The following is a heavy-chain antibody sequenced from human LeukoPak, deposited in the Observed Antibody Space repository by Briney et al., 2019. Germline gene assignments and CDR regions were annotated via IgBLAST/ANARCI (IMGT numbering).Heavy chain of an antibody. Sequence: ASVKVSCKASGYTFTGYYMHWVRQAPGQGLEWMGWINPKSGGTNYAQKFQGRVTMTRDTSTSTDFMELSSLRSEDTAVYYCARHDLGGSSPFDYWGQGTLVTVSS. CDR2: INPKSGGT. D-gene: IGHD2-15*01. CDR3: ARHDLGGSSPFDY. J-gene: IGHJ4*02. V-gene: IGHV1-2*02. CDR1: GYTFTGYY.